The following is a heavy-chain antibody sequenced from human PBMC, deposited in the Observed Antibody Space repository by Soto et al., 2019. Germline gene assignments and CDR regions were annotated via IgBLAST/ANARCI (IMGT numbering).Heavy chain of an antibody. CDR2: SVNSGT. Sequence: EVQLLESGGGLVQSGGSLRLSCAASGFTFSDYTMSWVRQAPGMGLQWVSSVNSGTYYADSVKGRFTISRDNSKSTLSLQMNSLRGEDTAVYHCVGYCSGGSCSGLGSFDIWGQGTMVTVSS. CDR1: GFTFSDYT. CDR3: VGYCSGGSCSGLGSFDI. V-gene: IGHV3-23*01. D-gene: IGHD2-15*01. J-gene: IGHJ3*02.